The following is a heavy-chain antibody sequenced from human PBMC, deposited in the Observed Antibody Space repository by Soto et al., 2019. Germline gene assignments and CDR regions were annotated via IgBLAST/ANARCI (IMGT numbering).Heavy chain of an antibody. CDR1: GGTFSTYA. Sequence: SVKVSCKTSGGTFSTYAIYWVRRAPGQGLEWMGAIIPLFGTADYAQKFQGRVTITADESTSTAYMELSSLRSEDTAVYYCARPKGSYSSGYYYFDYWGQGTLVTVSS. J-gene: IGHJ4*02. CDR2: IIPLFGTA. D-gene: IGHD6-19*01. V-gene: IGHV1-69*13. CDR3: ARPKGSYSSGYYYFDY.